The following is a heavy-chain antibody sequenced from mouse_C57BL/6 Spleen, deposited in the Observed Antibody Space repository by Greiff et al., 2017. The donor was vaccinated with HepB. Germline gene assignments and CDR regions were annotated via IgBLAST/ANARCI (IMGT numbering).Heavy chain of an antibody. CDR3: ARHYDAWFAY. D-gene: IGHD2-12*01. CDR1: GFTFSSYG. Sequence: EVQRVESGGDLVKPGGSLKLSCAVSGFTFSSYGMSWVRQTPDKRLEWVATISSGGSYTYYPDSVKVRFTISRDNAKNTLYLQKSSLKSEDTAKYYYARHYDAWFAYGGQGTLVTVSA. CDR2: ISSGGSYT. V-gene: IGHV5-6*01. J-gene: IGHJ3*01.